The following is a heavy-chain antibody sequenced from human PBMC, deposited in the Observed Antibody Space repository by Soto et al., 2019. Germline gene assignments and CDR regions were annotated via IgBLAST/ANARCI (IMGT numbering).Heavy chain of an antibody. Sequence: QVQLVESGGGVVQPGRSLRLSCAASGFTFSSYGMHWVRQAPGKGLEWVAVISYDGSNKYYADSVKGRFTISRDNSKNTLYLQMNSLRAEDTAVYYCAKGTGGYSYGYRVDYWGQGTLVTVSS. CDR2: ISYDGSNK. D-gene: IGHD5-18*01. V-gene: IGHV3-30*18. CDR1: GFTFSSYG. J-gene: IGHJ4*02. CDR3: AKGTGGYSYGYRVDY.